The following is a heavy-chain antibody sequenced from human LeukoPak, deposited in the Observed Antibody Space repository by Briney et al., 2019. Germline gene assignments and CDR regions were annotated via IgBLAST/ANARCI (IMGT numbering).Heavy chain of an antibody. J-gene: IGHJ6*02. D-gene: IGHD2-21*02. CDR3: AADPGVTVFYYYGLDV. CDR1: GFTFTSSA. Sequence: GASVKVSCEASGFTFTSSAVQWVRQARGQGLEWMGWIGVGSGNTNYAQKFQERVTITRDMSTSTAYMELSSLRSEDTAVYYCAADPGVTVFYYYGLDVWGQGTTVTVSS. CDR2: IGVGSGNT. V-gene: IGHV1-58*01.